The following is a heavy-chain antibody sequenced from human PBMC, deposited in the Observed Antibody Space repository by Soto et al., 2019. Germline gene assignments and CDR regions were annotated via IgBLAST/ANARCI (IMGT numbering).Heavy chain of an antibody. V-gene: IGHV4-30-2*01. J-gene: IGHJ4*02. CDR1: GGSISSGCNY. CDR2: IYHSGST. Sequence: TLSLTCAVSGGSISSGCNYWSWIRQPPGKGLEWIGYIYHSGSTYYNPSLKSRVTISVDRYKNQFSLKLSSVTAADTAVYYCARAPGIAAAGGGGFDYWGQVTLVTVSS. D-gene: IGHD6-13*01. CDR3: ARAPGIAAAGGGGFDY.